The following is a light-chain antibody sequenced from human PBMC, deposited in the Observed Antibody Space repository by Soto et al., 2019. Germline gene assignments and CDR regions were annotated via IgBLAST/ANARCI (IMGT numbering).Light chain of an antibody. CDR2: DVT. V-gene: IGLV2-14*01. CDR3: SSYTRTSTLVV. CDR1: SSDIGGYDY. J-gene: IGLJ2*01. Sequence: QSALTQPASVSGSPGQSITISCTGTSSDIGGYDYVSWYQQYPGKVPKLMIYDVTNRASGVPSRFSASKSGDTASLTISGLQAEDEADYYCSSYTRTSTLVVFGGGTQLTVL.